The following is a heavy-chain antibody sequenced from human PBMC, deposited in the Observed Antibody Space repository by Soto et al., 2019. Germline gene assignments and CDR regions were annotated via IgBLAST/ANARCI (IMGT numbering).Heavy chain of an antibody. V-gene: IGHV3-30-3*01. CDR2: ISYDGSNK. J-gene: IGHJ6*02. CDR1: GLTFSSYA. D-gene: IGHD2-15*01. CDR3: ARDGGGSYYYYGMDV. Sequence: PGGSLRLSCAASGLTFSSYAMHWVRQAPGKGLEWVAVISYDGSNKYYADSVKGRFTISRDNSKNTLYLQMNSLRAEDTAVYYCARDGGGSYYYYGMDVWGQGTTVTSP.